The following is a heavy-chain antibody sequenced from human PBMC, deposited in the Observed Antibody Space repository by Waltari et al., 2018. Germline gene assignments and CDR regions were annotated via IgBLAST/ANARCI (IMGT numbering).Heavy chain of an antibody. D-gene: IGHD3-16*01. J-gene: IGHJ4*02. CDR2: IKKDGSEQ. V-gene: IGHV3-7*01. CDR1: GFTFSSHW. Sequence: EVQLVESGGNLVQPGGSLRLSCAASGFTFSSHWMTWVRQVPGKGLEWVAHIKKDGSEQYYVDSVRGRFTISRDNAKNSLFLQMNSLRAEDTAVYYCATRPSEERYYAVFDYWGQGTLVTVSS. CDR3: ATRPSEERYYAVFDY.